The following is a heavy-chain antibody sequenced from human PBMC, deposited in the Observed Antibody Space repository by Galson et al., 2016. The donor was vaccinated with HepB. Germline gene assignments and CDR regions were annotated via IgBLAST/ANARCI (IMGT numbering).Heavy chain of an antibody. Sequence: SLRLSCAASGFTFSSYAMTWVRRAPGKGLEWVSTISGSGRTTYYADFVKGRFTISRDNSTRTQYLQMSSLRADDTAVYHCAKDANLGHASDFWGQGTMVTVSS. V-gene: IGHV3-23*01. CDR3: AKDANLGHASDF. CDR2: ISGSGRTT. J-gene: IGHJ3*01. CDR1: GFTFSSYA.